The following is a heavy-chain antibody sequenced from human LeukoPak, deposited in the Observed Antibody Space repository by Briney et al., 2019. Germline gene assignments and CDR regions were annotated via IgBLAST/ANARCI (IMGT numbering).Heavy chain of an antibody. CDR1: GYTFTSYA. J-gene: IGHJ4*02. V-gene: IGHV1-69*06. D-gene: IGHD2-15*01. Sequence: SVKGSCKASGYTFTSYAISWVRQAPGQGLGWMGGIIPIFGTANYAQKFQGRVTITADKSTSTAYMELSSLRSEDTAVYYCARGYRGYCSGGSCYLFDYWGQGTLVTVSS. CDR2: IIPIFGTA. CDR3: ARGYRGYCSGGSCYLFDY.